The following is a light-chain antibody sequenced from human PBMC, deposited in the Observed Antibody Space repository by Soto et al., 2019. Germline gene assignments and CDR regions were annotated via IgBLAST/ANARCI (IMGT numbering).Light chain of an antibody. CDR2: ATD. V-gene: IGKV1-39*01. J-gene: IGKJ1*01. CDR1: QTITNY. CDR3: QQSYNTSQT. Sequence: DIPLSVSPASLYAPVCDRVTIICLSCQTITNYLNWYQQLSGTAPKLLIYATDTLQSGVPSRFSGSGSGTDYTLTIISLQPEVFATYYCQQSYNTSQTFGQVTYVDI.